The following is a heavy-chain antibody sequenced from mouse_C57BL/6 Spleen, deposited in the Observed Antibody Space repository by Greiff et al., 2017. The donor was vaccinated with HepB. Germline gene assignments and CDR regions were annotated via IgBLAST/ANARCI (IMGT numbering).Heavy chain of an antibody. J-gene: IGHJ4*01. CDR2: IDPSDSET. D-gene: IGHD1-1*01. CDR1: GYTFTSYW. V-gene: IGHV1-52*01. CDR3: ARERITTVGMDY. Sequence: QVHVKQPGAELVRPGSSVKLSCKASGYTFTSYWMHWVKQRPIQGLEWIGNIDPSDSETHYNQKFKDKATLTVDKSSSTAYMQLSSLTSEDSAVYYCARERITTVGMDYWGQGTSVTVSS.